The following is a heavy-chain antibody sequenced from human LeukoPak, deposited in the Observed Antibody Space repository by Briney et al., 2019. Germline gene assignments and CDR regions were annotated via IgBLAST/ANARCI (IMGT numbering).Heavy chain of an antibody. Sequence: GGSLRLSCVASGLNFNSRWMDWVRLAPGKGLEWVANIKEDGTETYYVDSVKGRFTISRDNAKNSLYLQMNSLRVEDTAVYYCAKEGRSLQTYWGQGTLVTVSS. J-gene: IGHJ4*02. CDR1: GLNFNSRW. CDR3: AKEGRSLQTY. D-gene: IGHD5-24*01. V-gene: IGHV3-7*03. CDR2: IKEDGTET.